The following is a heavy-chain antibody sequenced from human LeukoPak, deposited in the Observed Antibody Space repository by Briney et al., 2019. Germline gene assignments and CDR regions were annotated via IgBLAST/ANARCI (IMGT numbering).Heavy chain of an antibody. CDR2: IKSKANSYAT. J-gene: IGHJ4*02. CDR1: GFTFSGSA. CDR3: TRHGNDSSGYYYGTDDY. V-gene: IGHV3-73*01. D-gene: IGHD3-22*01. Sequence: AGSLKLSCAASGFTFSGSAMHWIRQAPGKGLEWVGRIKSKANSYATAYAASVKGRFTISRDDSKNTAYLQMNSLKTEDTAVYYYTRHGNDSSGYYYGTDDYWGQGTLVTVSS.